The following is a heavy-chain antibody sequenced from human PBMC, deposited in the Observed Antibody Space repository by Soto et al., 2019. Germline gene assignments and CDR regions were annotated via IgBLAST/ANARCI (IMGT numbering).Heavy chain of an antibody. V-gene: IGHV4-61*01. CDR2: IYYSGST. CDR3: ARDRIVVVSATHYYYYGMDV. Sequence: ETLSPTCTVYAGSVISGSYYCTWTLQPPRSGLDWIGYIYYSGSTNYNPSLKSRVTISVGTSKNQFSLKLSSVTAADTAVYYCARDRIVVVSATHYYYYGMDVWGQGTTVTVSS. D-gene: IGHD2-21*01. J-gene: IGHJ6*02. CDR1: AGSVISGSYY.